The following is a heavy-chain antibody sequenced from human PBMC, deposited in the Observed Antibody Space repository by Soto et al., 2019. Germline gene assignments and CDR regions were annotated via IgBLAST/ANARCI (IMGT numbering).Heavy chain of an antibody. CDR1: GGSFSGYY. Sequence: SETLSLTCAVYGGSFSGYYWSWIRQPPGKGLEWIGEINHSGSTNYNPSLKSRVTISVDTSKNQFSLKLSSVTAADTAVYYCARASGWYTYYYYYYMDVWGKGTTVTVSS. J-gene: IGHJ6*03. CDR2: INHSGST. V-gene: IGHV4-34*01. CDR3: ARASGWYTYYYYYYMDV. D-gene: IGHD6-19*01.